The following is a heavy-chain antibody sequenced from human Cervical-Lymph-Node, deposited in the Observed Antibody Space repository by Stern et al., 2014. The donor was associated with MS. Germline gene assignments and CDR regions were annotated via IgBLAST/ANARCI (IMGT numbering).Heavy chain of an antibody. CDR1: GFKFSIYW. CDR2: IYPGDSET. Sequence: MQLVQSGAELIRPGESLKISCKGSGFKFSIYWIAWVRQMPGKGLEWMGLIYPGDSETRYSPSFQVQVTMSADKSTSTAYLQLSSLNASDTAMYFCARQTTAWASDVWGQGTLVTVSS. J-gene: IGHJ4*02. CDR3: ARQTTAWASDV. D-gene: IGHD1-14*01. V-gene: IGHV5-51*01.